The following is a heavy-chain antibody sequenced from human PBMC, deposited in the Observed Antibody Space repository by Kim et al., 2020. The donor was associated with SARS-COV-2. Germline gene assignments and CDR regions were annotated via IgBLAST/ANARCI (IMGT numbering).Heavy chain of an antibody. V-gene: IGHV3-7*03. CDR3: ARDAVRGFGELINWFDP. CDR2: IKQDGSEK. J-gene: IGHJ5*02. Sequence: GGSLRLSCAASGFTFSSYWMSWVRQAPGKGLEWVANIKQDGSEKYYVDSVKGRFTISRDNAKNSLYLQMNSLRAEDTAVYYCARDAVRGFGELINWFDPWGQGTLVTVSS. CDR1: GFTFSSYW. D-gene: IGHD3-10*01.